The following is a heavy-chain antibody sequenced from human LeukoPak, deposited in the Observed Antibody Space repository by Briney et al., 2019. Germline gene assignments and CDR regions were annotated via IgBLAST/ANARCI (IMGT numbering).Heavy chain of an antibody. Sequence: PGGSLRLSCAASGFTFSSYGMHWVRQAPGKGLEWVAFIQSDGSDQYYADSVKGRLSISRDNSKNTLYLQMNSLRTEDTAVYYCARGREQWLVRGEYYFDYWGQGTLVTVSS. D-gene: IGHD6-19*01. V-gene: IGHV3-30*02. J-gene: IGHJ4*02. CDR2: IQSDGSDQ. CDR3: ARGREQWLVRGEYYFDY. CDR1: GFTFSSYG.